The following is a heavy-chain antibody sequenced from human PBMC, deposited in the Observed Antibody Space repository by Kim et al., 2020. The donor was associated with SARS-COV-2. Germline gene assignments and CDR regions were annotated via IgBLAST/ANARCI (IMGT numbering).Heavy chain of an antibody. J-gene: IGHJ4*02. CDR3: TTGYQWLGLGY. Sequence: DYAAPVKGRFPISRDDSKNTLSLQMNSLTTEDTAVYYCTTGYQWLGLGYWGQGTLVTVSS. D-gene: IGHD2-8*01. V-gene: IGHV3-15*01.